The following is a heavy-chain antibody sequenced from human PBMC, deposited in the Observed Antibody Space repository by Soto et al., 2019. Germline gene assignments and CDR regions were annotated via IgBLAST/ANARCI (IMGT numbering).Heavy chain of an antibody. J-gene: IGHJ5*02. V-gene: IGHV3-33*01. Sequence: QVQLVESGGGVVQPGRSLRVSCAASGFNFGSYGMHWVRQAPGKGLEWVAVIWYDGSNKYYADSVKGRFTISRDNSKNTMYVQINSLRVEDTAMYYCARFSGSFPGYHDPWGRGTLVTVSS. D-gene: IGHD1-26*01. CDR1: GFNFGSYG. CDR2: IWYDGSNK. CDR3: ARFSGSFPGYHDP.